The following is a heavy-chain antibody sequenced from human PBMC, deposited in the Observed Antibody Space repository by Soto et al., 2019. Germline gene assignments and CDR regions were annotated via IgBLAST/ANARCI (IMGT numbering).Heavy chain of an antibody. V-gene: IGHV4-59*12. CDR2: FYYSGST. CDR1: GGSISSYY. CDR3: ARSYCSGGACFQFDY. J-gene: IGHJ4*02. D-gene: IGHD2-15*01. Sequence: QVQLQESGPGLVKPSETLSLTCTVSGGSISSYYWSWIRQPPGKGLEWIGYFYYSGSTIYNPSLGSPVTISGDTSKNQFSLQLNSVTAADTAVYFCARSYCSGGACFQFDYWGQGTLATVSS.